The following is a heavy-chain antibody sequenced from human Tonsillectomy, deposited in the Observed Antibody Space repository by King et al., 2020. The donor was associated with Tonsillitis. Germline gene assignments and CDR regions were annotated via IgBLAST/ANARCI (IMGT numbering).Heavy chain of an antibody. V-gene: IGHV3-30*01. CDR2: TSYDGSVK. CDR3: AREMTPLIGDGLYYFDF. J-gene: IGHJ4*02. Sequence: VQLVESGGGVVQPGRSLRLSCAASGFTFSSYAMHWVRQAPGKGLEWVAVTSYDGSVKHYADSVKGRFTVSRDNSNNTLFLQVNSLRAEATAVYYCAREMTPLIGDGLYYFDFWGQGTLVTVSS. D-gene: IGHD3-10*01. CDR1: GFTFSSYA.